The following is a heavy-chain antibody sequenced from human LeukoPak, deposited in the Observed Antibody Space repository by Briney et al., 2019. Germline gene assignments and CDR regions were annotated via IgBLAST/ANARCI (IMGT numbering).Heavy chain of an antibody. CDR1: GFSFGSYW. CDR3: AREWYFDWLDY. J-gene: IGHJ4*02. Sequence: GGSLRLSCAASGFSFGSYWMNWVRQAPGKGLEWVANIKQDGSEKNYVDSVKGRFTISRDNAKNSLYLQMNSLRAEDTAVYYCAREWYFDWLDYWGQGTLVTVSS. V-gene: IGHV3-7*01. D-gene: IGHD3-9*01. CDR2: IKQDGSEK.